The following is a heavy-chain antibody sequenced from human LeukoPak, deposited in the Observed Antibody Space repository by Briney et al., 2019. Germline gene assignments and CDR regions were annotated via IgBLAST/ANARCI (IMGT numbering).Heavy chain of an antibody. J-gene: IGHJ4*02. CDR3: ARNQGYFDY. CDR2: IWYDGSNK. CDR1: GFTFSSYA. D-gene: IGHD1-14*01. V-gene: IGHV3-33*08. Sequence: GSLRLSCAASGFTFSSYAMHWVRQAPGKGLEWVAVIWYDGSNKFYADSVKGRFAISRDNSKNTLYLQMNSLRAEDTAVYYCARNQGYFDYWGQGTLVTVSS.